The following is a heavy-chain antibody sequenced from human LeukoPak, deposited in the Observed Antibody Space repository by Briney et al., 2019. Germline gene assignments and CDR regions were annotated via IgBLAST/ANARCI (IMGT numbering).Heavy chain of an antibody. V-gene: IGHV1-24*01. CDR2: FDPEDGET. CDR3: ATYIGYCSSTSCCLAFDI. D-gene: IGHD2-2*01. CDR1: GYTLTELS. Sequence: ASVKVSCKVSGYTLTELSMHWVRQAPGKGLEWMGGFDPEDGETIYAQKFQGRVTMTEDTSTDTAYMELSSLRSEDTAVYYCATYIGYCSSTSCCLAFDIWGQGTMVTVSS. J-gene: IGHJ3*02.